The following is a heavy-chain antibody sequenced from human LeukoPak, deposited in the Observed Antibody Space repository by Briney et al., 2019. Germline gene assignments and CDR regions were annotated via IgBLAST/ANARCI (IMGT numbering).Heavy chain of an antibody. J-gene: IGHJ6*03. Sequence: ASVKVSCKASGYTFTSYGISRVRQAPGQGLEWMGWISAYNGNTNYAQKLQGRVTMTTDTSTSTAYMELRSLRSDDTAVYYCARASIYYYYMDVWGKGTTVTVSS. V-gene: IGHV1-18*01. CDR3: ARASIYYYYMDV. CDR2: ISAYNGNT. D-gene: IGHD6-6*01. CDR1: GYTFTSYG.